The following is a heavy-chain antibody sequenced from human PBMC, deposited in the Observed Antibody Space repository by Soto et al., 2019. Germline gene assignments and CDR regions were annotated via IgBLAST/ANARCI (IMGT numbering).Heavy chain of an antibody. Sequence: ASVKVSCKASGYTFTTYGFNWVRQAPGQGLEWMGWISPYNGDTNYAQNFQGRVTLTTDTSTSTAYMELRSLTSDDTAVYYCARTPRAQMIVLEAATRFDYWGQGTLVTVSS. CDR1: GYTFTTYG. CDR2: ISPYNGDT. J-gene: IGHJ4*02. CDR3: ARTPRAQMIVLEAATRFDY. V-gene: IGHV1-18*04. D-gene: IGHD2-15*01.